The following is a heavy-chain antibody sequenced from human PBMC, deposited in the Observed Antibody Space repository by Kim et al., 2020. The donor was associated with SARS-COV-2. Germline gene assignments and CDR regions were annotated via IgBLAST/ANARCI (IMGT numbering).Heavy chain of an antibody. CDR2: ISAGGDST. CDR3: ATGVPARLYSFDY. J-gene: IGHJ4*02. D-gene: IGHD6-6*01. V-gene: IGHV3-23*01. CDR1: GFTFDSYV. Sequence: GGSLRLSCAASGFTFDSYVMTWVRQAPGKGLEWVSTISAGGDSTYYGDSVMGRFTISRDNSRNTLFLQMNSLRAEDTAVYYCATGVPARLYSFDYWAQGTLVTVSS.